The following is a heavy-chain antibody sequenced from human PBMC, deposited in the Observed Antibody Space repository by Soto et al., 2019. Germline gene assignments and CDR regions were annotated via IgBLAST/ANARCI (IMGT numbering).Heavy chain of an antibody. CDR1: GFSLSTSGVG. Sequence: GSGPTLVNPTQTLTLTCTFSGFSLSTSGVGVGWIRQPPGKALEWLALIYWDDDKRYSPSLKSRLTITKDTSKNQVVLTMTNMDPVDTATYYCAHIPNPPLEQQLVQKKADWFDPWGQGTLVTVSS. J-gene: IGHJ5*02. D-gene: IGHD6-13*01. V-gene: IGHV2-5*02. CDR3: AHIPNPPLEQQLVQKKADWFDP. CDR2: IYWDDDK.